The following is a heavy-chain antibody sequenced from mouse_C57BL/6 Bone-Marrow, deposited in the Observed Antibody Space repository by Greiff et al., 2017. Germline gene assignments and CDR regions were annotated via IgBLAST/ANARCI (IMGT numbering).Heavy chain of an antibody. D-gene: IGHD1-1*01. CDR1: GYTFTSYW. Sequence: QVQLQQPGTELVKPGASVKLSCKASGYTFTSYWMHWVKQRPGQGLEWIGNINPSNGGTKYNETLKSKATLTVDKSSSTAYMLLSSLTSEDSAVYYCARESSSYALSGFDYWGQGTTLTVSS. J-gene: IGHJ2*01. CDR2: INPSNGGT. CDR3: ARESSSYALSGFDY. V-gene: IGHV1-53*01.